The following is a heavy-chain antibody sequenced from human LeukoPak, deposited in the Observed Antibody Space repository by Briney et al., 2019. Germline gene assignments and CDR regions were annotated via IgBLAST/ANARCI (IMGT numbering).Heavy chain of an antibody. CDR2: VYYSGST. V-gene: IGHV4-39*07. Sequence: SETLSLTCTVSGDSVTESSYYWGWIRQPLGKGLEWIGSVYYSGSTYYNPSLKSRVTISVDTSKNQLSLRLSSVTAADTAVYYCTRDWGIATTVTDYWGQGTLVTVSS. J-gene: IGHJ4*02. CDR3: TRDWGIATTVTDY. CDR1: GDSVTESSYY. D-gene: IGHD6-13*01.